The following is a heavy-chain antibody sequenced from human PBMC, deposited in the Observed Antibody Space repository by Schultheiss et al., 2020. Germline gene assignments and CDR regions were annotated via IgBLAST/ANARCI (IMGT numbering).Heavy chain of an antibody. J-gene: IGHJ5*02. V-gene: IGHV3-11*01. CDR1: GFTFSDYY. D-gene: IGHD3-3*01. Sequence: GGSLRLSCAASGFTFSDYYMSWIRQAPGKGLEWVSYISSSGSTIYYADSVKGRFTISRDNSKNTLYLQMNSLRAEDTAVYYCAKYGDTIFGVVIIKGFDPWGQGTLVTVSS. CDR2: ISSSGSTI. CDR3: AKYGDTIFGVVIIKGFDP.